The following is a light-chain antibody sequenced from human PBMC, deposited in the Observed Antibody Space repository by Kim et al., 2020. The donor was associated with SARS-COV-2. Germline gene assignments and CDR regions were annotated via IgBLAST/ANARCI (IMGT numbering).Light chain of an antibody. CDR1: SSDVGSYNL. CDR3: CSYAGSSTFHVV. J-gene: IGLJ2*01. CDR2: EGS. V-gene: IGLV2-23*03. Sequence: SITISCTGTSSDVGSYNLVSWYQQHPGKAPKLMIYEGSKRPSGVSNRFSGSKSGNTASLTISGPQAEDEADYYCCSYAGSSTFHVVFGGGTQLTVL.